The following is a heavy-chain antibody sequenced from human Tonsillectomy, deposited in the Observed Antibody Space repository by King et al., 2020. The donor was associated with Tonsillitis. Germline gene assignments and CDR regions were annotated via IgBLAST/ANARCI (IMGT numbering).Heavy chain of an antibody. CDR3: ARDFGSGTYYNRPLYH. V-gene: IGHV4-59*01. Sequence: VQLQESGPGLVKPSETLSLTCTVSGGSISSYYWSWIRQPPGKGLEWIGYIYYGGRTNYNPSLQSRVSISADTSKNHFSLRLSSLTAADTAVYYCARDFGSGTYYNRPLYHWGPGALVTVSS. CDR2: IYYGGRT. CDR1: GGSISSYY. J-gene: IGHJ5*02. D-gene: IGHD3-10*01.